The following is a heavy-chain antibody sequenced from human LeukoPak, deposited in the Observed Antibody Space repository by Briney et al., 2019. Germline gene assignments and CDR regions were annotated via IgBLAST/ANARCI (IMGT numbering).Heavy chain of an antibody. CDR2: INHSGST. Sequence: SETLSLTCAVYGGSFSGYYWSWIRQPPGKGLEWIGKINHSGSTNYNPSLKSRVTISVDTSKNQFSLKLSSVTAADTAVYYCARVFSIHHDYGDYAYFQHWGQGTLVTVSS. V-gene: IGHV4-34*01. J-gene: IGHJ1*01. CDR3: ARVFSIHHDYGDYAYFQH. CDR1: GGSFSGYY. D-gene: IGHD4-17*01.